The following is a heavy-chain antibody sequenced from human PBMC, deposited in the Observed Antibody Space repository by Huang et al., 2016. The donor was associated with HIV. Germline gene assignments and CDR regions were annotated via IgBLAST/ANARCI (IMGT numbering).Heavy chain of an antibody. Sequence: EVQLVESGGGLVKPGGSLRLSCAASGFSLDSYNMYWVRQPPGKGLQWVSSISPSSSFIDYADSVKGRFSISRDNAKNSLYRQMNNLRGEDTAVYYCARDRGQQLSPFDSWGQGTLVTVSS. CDR3: ARDRGQQLSPFDS. CDR1: GFSLDSYN. J-gene: IGHJ4*02. V-gene: IGHV3-21*01. CDR2: ISPSSSFI. D-gene: IGHD6-13*01.